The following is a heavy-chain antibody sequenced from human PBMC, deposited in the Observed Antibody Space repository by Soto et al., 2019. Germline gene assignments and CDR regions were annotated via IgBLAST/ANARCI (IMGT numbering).Heavy chain of an antibody. CDR2: IWYDGSKK. Sequence: GGSLRLFCAASGFTFSPYAMHWVRQAPGKGLDWVAVIWYDGSKKYYADSVKGRFTISRDNSKNTLYLQMNSLRAEDTAVYYCARGPVVVTATHWFDPWGQGTLVTVPQ. CDR3: ARGPVVVTATHWFDP. CDR1: GFTFSPYA. D-gene: IGHD2-15*01. V-gene: IGHV3-33*01. J-gene: IGHJ5*02.